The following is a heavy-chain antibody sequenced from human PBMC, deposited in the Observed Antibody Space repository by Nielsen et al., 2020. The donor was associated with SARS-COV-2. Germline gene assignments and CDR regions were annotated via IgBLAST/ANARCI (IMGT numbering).Heavy chain of an antibody. V-gene: IGHV3-9*01. CDR1: GFTFDDYA. J-gene: IGHJ4*02. CDR2: ISWNSGNI. D-gene: IGHD6-19*01. Sequence: SLKISCAASGFTFDDYAMHWVRQAPGKGLEWVSGISWNSGNIGYADSVKGRFTISRDNAKNSLYLQMNSLRVEDTALYYCAKDHRWLVGDWGQGTLVTVSS. CDR3: AKDHRWLVGD.